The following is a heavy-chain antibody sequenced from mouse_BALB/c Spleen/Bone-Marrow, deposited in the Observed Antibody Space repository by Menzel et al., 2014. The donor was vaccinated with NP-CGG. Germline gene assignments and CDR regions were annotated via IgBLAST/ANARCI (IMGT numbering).Heavy chain of an antibody. J-gene: IGHJ4*01. CDR3: ARPPYYYGSSYDAMDY. CDR2: INPSTGYT. V-gene: IGHV1-7*01. CDR1: GYTFTSYW. D-gene: IGHD1-1*01. Sequence: QVQLKESGAELAEPGASVKMSCKASGYTFTSYWMHWVKQRPGQGLEWIGYINPSTGYTEYNQKFKDKATLTADKSSSTAYMQLSSLTSEDSAAYYCARPPYYYGSSYDAMDYWGQGTSVTVSS.